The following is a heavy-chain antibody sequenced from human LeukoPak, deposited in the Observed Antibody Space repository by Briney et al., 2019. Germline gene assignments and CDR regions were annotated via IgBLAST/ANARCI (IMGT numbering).Heavy chain of an antibody. CDR3: ARYYCTGGICYHFDY. CDR2: IHYTGST. CDR1: GGSINSYY. D-gene: IGHD2-15*01. J-gene: IGHJ4*02. V-gene: IGHV4-59*01. Sequence: SETLSLTCTVFGGSINSYYWSWIRQPPGKGLEWIGYIHYTGSTNYNPSLKSRVTISVDASKNQFSLKLSSVTAADTAVYYCARYYCTGGICYHFDYWGQGTLVTVSS.